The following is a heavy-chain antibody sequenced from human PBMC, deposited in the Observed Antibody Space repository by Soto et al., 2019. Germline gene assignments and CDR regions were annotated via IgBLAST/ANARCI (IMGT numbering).Heavy chain of an antibody. CDR1: GFTFGASA. V-gene: IGHV3-73*01. CDR3: AKRAWRDSSGSSDY. Sequence: GGSLRLSCAASGFTFGASALQWVRQASGKGLEWLGRIGSKGETYATTYAASVKGRFTISRDSAKNSLYLQMNSLRDEDSAVYHCAKRAWRDSSGSSDYWGQGTLVTVSS. D-gene: IGHD3-10*01. CDR2: IGSKGETYAT. J-gene: IGHJ4*02.